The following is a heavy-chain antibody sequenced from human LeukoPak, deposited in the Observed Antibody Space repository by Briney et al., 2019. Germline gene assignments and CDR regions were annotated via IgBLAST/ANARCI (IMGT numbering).Heavy chain of an antibody. CDR3: ARGFGEDDHYYHAMDV. CDR1: GFTFRKYW. D-gene: IGHD3-10*01. Sequence: GGPLRLSCAASGFTFRKYWLHWVRQAPGKGLVWVSRINPDDGSTSYADSVKGRFTISRDKARNSLFLQMNSLRAEDSAVYYCARGFGEDDHYYHAMDVWGRGTTVTVSS. J-gene: IGHJ6*02. CDR2: INPDDGST. V-gene: IGHV3-74*01.